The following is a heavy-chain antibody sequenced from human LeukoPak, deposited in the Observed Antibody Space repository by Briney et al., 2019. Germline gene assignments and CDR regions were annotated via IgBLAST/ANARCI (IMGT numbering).Heavy chain of an antibody. J-gene: IGHJ5*02. Sequence: GGSLRLSCAASGFTFSSYWMHWVRQSPGEGLVWVSHINTDGRTTTYADSVKGRFTISRDNAKNTLYLQMNGLRAEDTAVYYCARDLGTTNWFDPWGQGTLVTVSS. CDR1: GFTFSSYW. V-gene: IGHV3-74*01. CDR2: INTDGRTT. CDR3: ARDLGTTNWFDP. D-gene: IGHD1-26*01.